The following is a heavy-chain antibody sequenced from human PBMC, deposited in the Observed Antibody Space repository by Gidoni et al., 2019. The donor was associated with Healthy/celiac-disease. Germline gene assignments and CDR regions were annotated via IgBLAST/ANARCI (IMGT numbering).Heavy chain of an antibody. CDR2: IWYDGSNK. CDR1: GFTFSSYG. Sequence: QVQLVASGGGVVQPGRSLRLSWAASGFTFSSYGMHWVRQAPGKGLEWVAVIWYDGSNKYYADSVKGRFTISRDNSKNTLYLQMNSLRAEDTAVYYCARGYCSGGSCYRLDAFDIWGQGTMVTVSS. CDR3: ARGYCSGGSCYRLDAFDI. J-gene: IGHJ3*02. D-gene: IGHD2-15*01. V-gene: IGHV3-33*01.